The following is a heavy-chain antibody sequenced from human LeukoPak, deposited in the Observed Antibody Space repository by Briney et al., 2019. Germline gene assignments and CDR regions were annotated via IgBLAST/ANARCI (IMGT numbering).Heavy chain of an antibody. Sequence: GSLRLSCAASGFIFSSYAMSWVRQPPGKGLEWIGEINQSGTTNYNPSLKSRVTISEDTSKNQFSLKLTSMTAADTAVYYCARARGQQVPIRHYFDPWGQGTLVTVSS. CDR1: GFIFSSYA. D-gene: IGHD6-13*01. J-gene: IGHJ5*02. V-gene: IGHV4-34*01. CDR2: INQSGTT. CDR3: ARARGQQVPIRHYFDP.